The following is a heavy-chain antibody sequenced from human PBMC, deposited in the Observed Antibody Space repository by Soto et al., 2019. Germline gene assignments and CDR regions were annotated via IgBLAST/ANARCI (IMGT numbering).Heavy chain of an antibody. Sequence: DVQLVESGGGLVQPGRSLRLSCAASGFTFDDYAMHWVRQAPGKGLEWVSGISWNSGSIGYADSVKGRFTISRDNAKNSLYLQMNSLRAEDTALYYCAKDISSGWYGDANYYFDYWGQGTLVTVSS. CDR1: GFTFDDYA. J-gene: IGHJ4*02. D-gene: IGHD6-19*01. CDR3: AKDISSGWYGDANYYFDY. V-gene: IGHV3-9*01. CDR2: ISWNSGSI.